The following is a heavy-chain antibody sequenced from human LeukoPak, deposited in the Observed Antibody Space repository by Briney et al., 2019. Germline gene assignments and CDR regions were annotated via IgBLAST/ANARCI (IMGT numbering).Heavy chain of an antibody. J-gene: IGHJ6*02. V-gene: IGHV3-48*01. CDR1: GFTFSSYS. CDR2: ISSSSSTI. Sequence: PGGSLRLSCAASGFTFSSYSMNWVRQAPGKGLEWVSYISSSSSTIYYADSVKGRFTISRDNAKNSLYLQMNSLRAEDTAVYYCARDEYYYDSSGYPEAPNYYYGMDVWGQGATVTVSS. D-gene: IGHD3-22*01. CDR3: ARDEYYYDSSGYPEAPNYYYGMDV.